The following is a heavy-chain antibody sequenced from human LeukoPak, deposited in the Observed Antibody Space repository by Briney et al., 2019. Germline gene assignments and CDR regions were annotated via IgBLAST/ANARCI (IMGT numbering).Heavy chain of an antibody. CDR1: GGTFSSYA. D-gene: IGHD4-17*01. Sequence: SVKVSCKASGGTFSSYAISWVRQAPGQGLEWMGRIIPIFGTANYAQKFQGRVTITTDESTSTAYMELSSLRSEDTAVYCCASGAYGDYEGYWGQGTLVTVSS. CDR3: ASGAYGDYEGY. J-gene: IGHJ4*02. V-gene: IGHV1-69*05. CDR2: IIPIFGTA.